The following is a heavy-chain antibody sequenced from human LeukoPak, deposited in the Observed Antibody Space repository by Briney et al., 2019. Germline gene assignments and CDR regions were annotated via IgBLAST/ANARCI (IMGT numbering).Heavy chain of an antibody. CDR1: GYTFTSYG. Sequence: ASVKVSCKASGYTFTSYGISWVRQAPGQGLEWMGWISAYNGNTNYAQKLQGRVTMTTDTSTSTAYMELRSLRSDDTVVYYCAIFDYGDYVGYWGQGTLVTVSS. CDR3: AIFDYGDYVGY. J-gene: IGHJ4*02. V-gene: IGHV1-18*01. CDR2: ISAYNGNT. D-gene: IGHD4-17*01.